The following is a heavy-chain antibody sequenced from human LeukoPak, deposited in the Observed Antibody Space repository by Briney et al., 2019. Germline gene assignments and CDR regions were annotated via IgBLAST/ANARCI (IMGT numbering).Heavy chain of an antibody. D-gene: IGHD3-10*01. CDR1: GGSISSSSYY. J-gene: IGHJ4*02. CDR3: AKGGRGFGELDY. Sequence: SETLSLTCTVSGGSISSSSYYWGWIRQPPGKGLEWIGSIYYSGSTYYNPSLKSRVTISVDTSKNQFSLKLSSVTAADTAVCYCAKGGRGFGELDYWGQGTLVTVSS. V-gene: IGHV4-39*07. CDR2: IYYSGST.